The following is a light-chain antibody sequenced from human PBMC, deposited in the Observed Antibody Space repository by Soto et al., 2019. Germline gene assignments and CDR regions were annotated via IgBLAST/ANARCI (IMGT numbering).Light chain of an antibody. CDR1: QTISSW. V-gene: IGKV1-5*03. CDR2: KAS. CDR3: QQYDSYPRT. J-gene: IGKJ1*01. Sequence: DIQMTQSPSTLSASVGDRVTITCRASQTISSWLAWYQQKAGKAPKVLIYKASRLESGVPSRFSGSGSGTEFTLTISSLQPADFGTYYCQQYDSYPRTFGQGTRVEI.